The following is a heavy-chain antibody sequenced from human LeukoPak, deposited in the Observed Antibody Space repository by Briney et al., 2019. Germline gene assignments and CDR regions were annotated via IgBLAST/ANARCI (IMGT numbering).Heavy chain of an antibody. CDR3: ARGVTVAFDY. Sequence: PSQTLSLTCTVSGGSISSGGYYWSWIRQHPGTGLERIGYIYYSGSTYYNPSLKSRVTISVDTSKNQFSLKLSSVTAADTAVYYCARGVTVAFDYWGQGTLVTVSS. D-gene: IGHD4-23*01. CDR1: GGSISSGGYY. J-gene: IGHJ4*02. CDR2: IYYSGST. V-gene: IGHV4-31*03.